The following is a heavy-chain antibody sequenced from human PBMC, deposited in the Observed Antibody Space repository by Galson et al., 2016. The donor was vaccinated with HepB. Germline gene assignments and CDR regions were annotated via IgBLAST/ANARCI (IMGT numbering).Heavy chain of an antibody. D-gene: IGHD5-24*01. CDR3: ARGEGYNYF. CDR1: GGSISSYY. Sequence: SETLSLTCTVSGGSISSYYWGWIRQPPGKGLEWIGYISYGGITNYNPSLKSRVTLSVDTSKNQFSLKLSSVTPADTDVYFCARGEGYNYFWGQGTLVTVSS. V-gene: IGHV4-59*01. CDR2: ISYGGIT. J-gene: IGHJ4*02.